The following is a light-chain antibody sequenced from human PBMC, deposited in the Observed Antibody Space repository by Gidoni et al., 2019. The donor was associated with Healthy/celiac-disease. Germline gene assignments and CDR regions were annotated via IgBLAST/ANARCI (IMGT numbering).Light chain of an antibody. CDR1: QTISSY. CDR2: AAS. V-gene: IGKV1-39*01. J-gene: IGKJ4*02. Sequence: DIQMPQSPSSLSAAVADRLTITCRASQTISSYFNSYQQQPGKATKLLIYAASSLQSGVPSRFSGSGSATDFTLTISSLQPEDFATYCCQSSCSTPAFGGGTKVEIK. CDR3: QSSCSTPA.